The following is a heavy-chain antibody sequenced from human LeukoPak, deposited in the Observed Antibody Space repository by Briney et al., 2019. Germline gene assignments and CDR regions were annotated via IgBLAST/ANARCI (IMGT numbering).Heavy chain of an antibody. V-gene: IGHV1-69*05. D-gene: IGHD2-15*01. CDR1: GGTFSSYA. Sequence: SVKVSCKASGGTFSSYAISWVRQAPGQGLEWMGGIIPIFGTANYAQKFQGRVTITTDESMSTAYMELSSLRSEDTAVYYCAREAGCSGGSCYSHYYHYMDVWGKGTTVTVSS. CDR2: IIPIFGTA. J-gene: IGHJ6*03. CDR3: AREAGCSGGSCYSHYYHYMDV.